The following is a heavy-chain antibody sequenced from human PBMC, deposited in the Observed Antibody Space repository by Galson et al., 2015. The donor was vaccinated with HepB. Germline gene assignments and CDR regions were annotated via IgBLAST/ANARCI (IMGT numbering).Heavy chain of an antibody. J-gene: IGHJ4*02. V-gene: IGHV1-46*03. CDR2: IDPSGIRT. Sequence: SVKVSCKASGYTFRTYYMHWVRQARGQGLEWMGIIDPSGIRTTYAQKFQGRVTMTRDTSTSTVYMELSSLRSEDTAVYYCARELWELRKDYFFNYWGQGTLVTVSS. CDR1: GYTFRTYY. CDR3: ARELWELRKDYFFNY. D-gene: IGHD1-26*01.